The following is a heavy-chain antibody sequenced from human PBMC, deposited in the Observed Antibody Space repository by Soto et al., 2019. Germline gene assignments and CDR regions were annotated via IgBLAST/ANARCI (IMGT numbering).Heavy chain of an antibody. CDR3: ATSPSYDSSVFDY. D-gene: IGHD3-22*01. V-gene: IGHV3-23*01. CDR1: GFTFSSYA. J-gene: IGHJ4*02. Sequence: GSLRLSCAASGFTFSSYAMSWVRQAPGKGLEWVSAISGSGGSTYYADSVKGRFTISRDNSKNTLYLQMNSLRAEDTAVYYCATSPSYDSSVFDYWGQGTLVTVSS. CDR2: ISGSGGST.